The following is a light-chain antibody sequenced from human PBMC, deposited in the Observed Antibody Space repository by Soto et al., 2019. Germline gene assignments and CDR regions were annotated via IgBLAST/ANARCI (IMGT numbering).Light chain of an antibody. CDR3: SSYRDTSQLV. J-gene: IGLJ1*01. V-gene: IGLV2-14*01. Sequence: QSALTQPASVSASPGQSITISCSGSSSDVGGYDYVSWYQHHPGKAPKLMIYEVSNRPSGVSDRFSGSKSGNTASLTISGLQADDEADYYCSSYRDTSQLVFGPGTKVTVL. CDR2: EVS. CDR1: SSDVGGYDY.